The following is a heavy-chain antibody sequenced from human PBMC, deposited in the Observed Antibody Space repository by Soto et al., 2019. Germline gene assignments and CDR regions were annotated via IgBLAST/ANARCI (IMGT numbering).Heavy chain of an antibody. V-gene: IGHV3-7*05. Sequence: EVQLVESGGGLVQPGGSLRLSCAASGFTFSPYWMNWVRQAPGKGLEGVANINQDGSAINYVDSVRGRFTISRDNAKNSLYLQMNSLRADDTAVYYCARDRAMDDYWGQGTLVTVSS. CDR3: ARDRAMDDY. CDR2: INQDGSAI. J-gene: IGHJ4*02. D-gene: IGHD5-18*01. CDR1: GFTFSPYW.